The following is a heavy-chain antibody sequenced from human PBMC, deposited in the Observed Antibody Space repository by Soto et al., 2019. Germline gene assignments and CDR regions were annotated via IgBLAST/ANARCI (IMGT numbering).Heavy chain of an antibody. CDR3: AKDMGVLLFLEWLPDAFDI. CDR2: ISWNSGSI. V-gene: IGHV3-9*01. CDR1: GFTFDDYA. Sequence: EVQLVESGGGLVQPGRSLRLSCAASGFTFDDYAMHWVRQAPGKGLEWVSGISWNSGSIGYADSVKGRFTISRDNAKNSLYLQMNSLRAEDTALYYCAKDMGVLLFLEWLPDAFDIWGQGTMVTVSS. J-gene: IGHJ3*02. D-gene: IGHD3-3*01.